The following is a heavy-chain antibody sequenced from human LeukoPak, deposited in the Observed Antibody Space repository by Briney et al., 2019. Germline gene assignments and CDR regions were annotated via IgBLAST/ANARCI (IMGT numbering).Heavy chain of an antibody. J-gene: IGHJ4*02. Sequence: SETLSLTCTVSGGSLSSYYWSWIRQPPGQGLEWIGYIYYSGSTNYNPSLKSRVTISVDTSKNQFSLKLSSVTAADTAVYYCAVGSGRRRPYFDYWGQGTLVTVSS. CDR1: GGSLSSYY. V-gene: IGHV4-59*01. D-gene: IGHD3-10*01. CDR3: AVGSGRRRPYFDY. CDR2: IYYSGST.